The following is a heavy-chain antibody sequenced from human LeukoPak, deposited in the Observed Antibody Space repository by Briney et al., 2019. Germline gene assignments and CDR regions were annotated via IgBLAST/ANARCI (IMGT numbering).Heavy chain of an antibody. J-gene: IGHJ4*02. CDR2: IYYSGST. D-gene: IGHD3-22*01. CDR3: ARSKYNYYDSSGYWDY. CDR1: GSSISSYY. Sequence: PSETLSLTCTVSGSSISSYYWSWIRQPPGKGLEWIGYIYYSGSTNYNPSLKSRVTISVDTSKNQFSLKLSSVTAADTAVYYCARSKYNYYDSSGYWDYWGQGTLVTVSS. V-gene: IGHV4-59*01.